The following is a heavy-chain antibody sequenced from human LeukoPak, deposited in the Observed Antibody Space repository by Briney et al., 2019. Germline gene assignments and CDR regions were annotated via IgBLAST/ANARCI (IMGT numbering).Heavy chain of an antibody. J-gene: IGHJ5*02. CDR2: IYYSGST. CDR1: GGSISSYY. Sequence: SETLPLTCTVSGGSISSYYWSWIRQPPGKGLEWIGYIYYSGSTNYNPSLKSRVTISVDTSKNQFSLKLSSVTAADTAVYYCARDKWELLPWFDPWGQGTLVTVSS. D-gene: IGHD1-26*01. CDR3: ARDKWELLPWFDP. V-gene: IGHV4-59*01.